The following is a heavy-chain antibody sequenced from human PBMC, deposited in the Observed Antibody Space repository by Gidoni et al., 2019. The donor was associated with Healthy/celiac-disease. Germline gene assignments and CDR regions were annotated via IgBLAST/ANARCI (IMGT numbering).Heavy chain of an antibody. J-gene: IGHJ3*02. CDR2: ISSSSSYI. D-gene: IGHD2-15*01. CDR1: GFTFSSYS. V-gene: IGHV3-21*01. Sequence: EVQLVESGGGLVKPGGSLRLSCAASGFTFSSYSMNWVRQAQGKGLEWVSSISSSSSYIYYADSLKGRFTISRDNAKNSLYLQMNSLRAEDTAVYYCARGGWGLGVVVVAVLDAFDIWGQGTMVTVSS. CDR3: ARGGWGLGVVVVAVLDAFDI.